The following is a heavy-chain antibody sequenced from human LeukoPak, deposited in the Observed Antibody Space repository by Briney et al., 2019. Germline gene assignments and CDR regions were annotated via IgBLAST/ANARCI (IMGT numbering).Heavy chain of an antibody. CDR3: AREGDIYGHYSYYYMDV. V-gene: IGHV1-69*06. Sequence: SVKVSCQASGGTFNSYAISWVRQAPGQGLEWMGGIIPIFGTTNYARKFRGRVTLTADKSTSTAYMELRSLRSDDTAVYYCAREGDIYGHYSYYYMDVWGKGTTVTVSS. J-gene: IGHJ6*03. D-gene: IGHD5-18*01. CDR1: GGTFNSYA. CDR2: IIPIFGTT.